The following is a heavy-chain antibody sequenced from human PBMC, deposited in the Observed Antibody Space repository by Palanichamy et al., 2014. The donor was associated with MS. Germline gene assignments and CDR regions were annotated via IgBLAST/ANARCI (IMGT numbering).Heavy chain of an antibody. Sequence: QVQLVQSGAEVKKPGSSVKVSCKASGGTFTGYAVNWVRQAPGQGLEWMGRLNVLIRKPQYAQKFEGRITISADKSANTDYLELSSLTSDDTAIYYCARQFYYDDSGSYIYYDFWGQGTLVTVSS. J-gene: IGHJ4*02. CDR3: ARQFYYDDSGSYIYYDF. CDR2: LNVLIRKP. CDR1: GGTFTGYA. D-gene: IGHD3-22*01. V-gene: IGHV1-69*04.